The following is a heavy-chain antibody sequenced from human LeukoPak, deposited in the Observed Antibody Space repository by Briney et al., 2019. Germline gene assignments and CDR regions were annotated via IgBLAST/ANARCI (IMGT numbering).Heavy chain of an antibody. D-gene: IGHD6-13*01. Sequence: PGGSLRLSCVASGFTFSSYAMSWVRQAPGKGLEWVSAISGSGGSTYYADSVKGRFTISRDNSKNTLYLQMNSLRAEDTAVYYCAREGGIGGSSTFDYWGQGTLVTVSS. J-gene: IGHJ4*02. CDR3: AREGGIGGSSTFDY. V-gene: IGHV3-23*01. CDR1: GFTFSSYA. CDR2: ISGSGGST.